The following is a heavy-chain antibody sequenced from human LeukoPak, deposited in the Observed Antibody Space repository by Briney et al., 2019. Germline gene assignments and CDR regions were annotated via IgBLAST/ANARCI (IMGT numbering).Heavy chain of an antibody. V-gene: IGHV3-21*01. CDR2: ISSSSSYI. CDR1: GFTFSSYS. D-gene: IGHD6-13*01. CDR3: ARGAAIAAAGNAFDI. Sequence: KPGGSLRLSCAASGFTFSSYSMNWVRQAPGKGLEWVSSISSSSSYIYYADSVKGRFTISRDNAKNSLYLQMNSLRAEDTAVYYCARGAAIAAAGNAFDIWGQGTMVTVSS. J-gene: IGHJ3*02.